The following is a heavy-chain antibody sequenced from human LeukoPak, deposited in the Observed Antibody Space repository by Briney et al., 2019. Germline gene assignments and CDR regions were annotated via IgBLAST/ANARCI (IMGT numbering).Heavy chain of an antibody. V-gene: IGHV4-34*01. Sequence: SETLSLTCAVYGGSFSGYYWSWIRQPPGKGLEWIGEINHSGSTNYNPSLKSRVTISVDTSKNQFSLKLSSVTAADTAVYYCARGGQRSDIVVVPAAIRLDPCGQGTLVTVSS. CDR2: INHSGST. D-gene: IGHD2-2*01. CDR1: GGSFSGYY. J-gene: IGHJ5*02. CDR3: ARGGQRSDIVVVPAAIRLDP.